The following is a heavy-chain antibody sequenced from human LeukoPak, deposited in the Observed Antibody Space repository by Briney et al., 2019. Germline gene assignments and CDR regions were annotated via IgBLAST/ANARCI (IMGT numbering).Heavy chain of an antibody. CDR1: GGSISNYY. J-gene: IGHJ4*02. CDR3: ARGGSYLGY. D-gene: IGHD1-26*01. V-gene: IGHV4-59*01. Sequence: PSETLSLTCTVSGGSISNYYWNWIRQPPGKGLEWIGYIYYSGSTNYNPSLKSRVTISVDTSKNQFSLKLSSVTAADTAVYYCARGGSYLGYWGQGTLVTVSS. CDR2: IYYSGST.